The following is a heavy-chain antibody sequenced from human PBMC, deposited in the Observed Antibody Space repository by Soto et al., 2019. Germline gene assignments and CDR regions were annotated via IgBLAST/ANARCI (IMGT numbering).Heavy chain of an antibody. CDR2: INGDGSGR. Sequence: EVQLVESGGGLIHPGGSLRLSFAASGFTFSNYWIHWVRQAPGEGLVWVSRINGDGSGRNYADSVKGRFTISRDNAKNTVYVQMNSLRAEDTAVYYCARGSLRADWIYTWGKIPLVTVS. CDR3: ARGSLRADWIYT. D-gene: IGHD4-17*01. V-gene: IGHV3-74*01. J-gene: IGHJ5*02. CDR1: GFTFSNYW.